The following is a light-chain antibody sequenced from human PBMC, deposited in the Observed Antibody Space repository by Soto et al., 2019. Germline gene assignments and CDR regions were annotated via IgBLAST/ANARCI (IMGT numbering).Light chain of an antibody. V-gene: IGLV1-40*01. J-gene: IGLJ2*01. Sequence: VLTQPPSVSGAPGQRVTLSCTGSSSNIGAGYDVHWYQQLPGTAPKLLIYGNSNRPSGVPDRFSGSKSGTSASLAITGLQAEDEADYYCQSYDSSLSGVVFGGGTKLTVL. CDR1: SSNIGAGYD. CDR2: GNS. CDR3: QSYDSSLSGVV.